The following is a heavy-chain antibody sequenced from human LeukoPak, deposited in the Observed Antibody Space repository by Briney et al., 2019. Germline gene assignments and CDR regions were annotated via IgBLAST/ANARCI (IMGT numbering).Heavy chain of an antibody. Sequence: GGSLRLSCAASGFTFSSYVMNWVHQAPGKGLEWVSSISGSGDSTYYADSVKGRFTISRDNSKNTLYLQMNSLRAGDTAVYYCAPDPNEWLRKYWGQGTLVTVSS. CDR3: APDPNEWLRKY. V-gene: IGHV3-23*01. CDR2: ISGSGDST. CDR1: GFTFSSYV. J-gene: IGHJ4*02. D-gene: IGHD5-12*01.